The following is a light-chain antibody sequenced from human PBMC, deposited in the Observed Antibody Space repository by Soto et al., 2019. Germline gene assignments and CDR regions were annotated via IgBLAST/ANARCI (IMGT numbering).Light chain of an antibody. CDR3: QQYHDLVFT. J-gene: IGKJ5*01. CDR2: EAT. Sequence: DTQMTQSPSSLSASVGDRVTLSCRASQSISNYLNWYQQKSGKAPTLLIHEATNLEAGVPSRFIGSRSGTEFTLTISSLQPEDIATYYCQQYHDLVFTFGQGTRLDIK. CDR1: QSISNY. V-gene: IGKV1-33*01.